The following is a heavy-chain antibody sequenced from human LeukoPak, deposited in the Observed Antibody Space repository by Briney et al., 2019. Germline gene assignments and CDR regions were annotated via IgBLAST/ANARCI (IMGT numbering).Heavy chain of an antibody. J-gene: IGHJ4*02. Sequence: GESLKISCKGSGYSFTSYWIGWVRQMPGKGLEWMGIIYPGDSDTRYSPSFQGQVTISADKSISTAYLQWSSLKASDTAMYYCARVGYCSSTSCRTPPFFDYWGQGTLVTVSS. D-gene: IGHD2-2*01. CDR3: ARVGYCSSTSCRTPPFFDY. V-gene: IGHV5-51*01. CDR1: GYSFTSYW. CDR2: IYPGDSDT.